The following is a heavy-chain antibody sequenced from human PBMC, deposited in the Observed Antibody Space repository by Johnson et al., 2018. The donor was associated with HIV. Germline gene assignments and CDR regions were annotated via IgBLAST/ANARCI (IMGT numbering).Heavy chain of an antibody. CDR1: GFTFSSYG. Sequence: QVQLVESGGGVVQPGGSLRLSCAASGFTFSSYGMHWVRQAPGKGLEWVAFIRYDGSNKYYAGSVKGRFTISRDNSKNTLYLQMNNLRLGDTAVYYCARSVHDYSDYLWGRDAFDIWGQGTMVIVSS. CDR2: IRYDGSNK. CDR3: ARSVHDYSDYLWGRDAFDI. V-gene: IGHV3-30*02. D-gene: IGHD4-11*01. J-gene: IGHJ3*02.